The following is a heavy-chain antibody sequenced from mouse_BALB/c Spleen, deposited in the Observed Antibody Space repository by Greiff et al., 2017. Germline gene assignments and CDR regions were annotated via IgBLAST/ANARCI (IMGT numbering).Heavy chain of an antibody. V-gene: IGHV5-9-4*01. Sequence: EVQLVESGGGLVKPGGSLKLSCAASGFTFSSYTMSWVRQTPEKRLEWVATISSGGSYTYYPDTVTGRFTISRDNAKNTLYLEMSSLRSEDTAMYYCARGDYRYDEGAWFAYWGQGTLVTVSA. D-gene: IGHD2-14*01. CDR1: GFTFSSYT. J-gene: IGHJ3*01. CDR3: ARGDYRYDEGAWFAY. CDR2: ISSGGSYT.